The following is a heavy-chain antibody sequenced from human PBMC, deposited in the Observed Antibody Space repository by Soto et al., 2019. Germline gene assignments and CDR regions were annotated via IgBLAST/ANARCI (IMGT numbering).Heavy chain of an antibody. CDR3: AKGGFLEWLPRGWFDS. CDR1: GFTCSSYA. Sequence: GGSLRLSCAASGFTCSSYAMSWVRQAPGKGLEWVSVISGSGGSTYYTDSVKGRFTISRDNSKNTLFLQMNSLRAEDTAVYYCAKGGFLEWLPRGWFDSWGQGTLVTVS. J-gene: IGHJ5*01. V-gene: IGHV3-23*01. D-gene: IGHD3-3*01. CDR2: ISGSGGST.